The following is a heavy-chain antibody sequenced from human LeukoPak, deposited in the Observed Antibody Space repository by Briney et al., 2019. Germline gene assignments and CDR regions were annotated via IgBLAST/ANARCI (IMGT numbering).Heavy chain of an antibody. CDR3: AKANGITGPTYWYFDL. Sequence: GGSLRLSCAASGFTFSSFTMSWVRQAPEKGLEWLSVYNGGNDGTYYADSVKGRFTISRDNSKNTLYLQLNSLRTEDTAVYYCAKANGITGPTYWYFDLWGRGTLVTVSS. V-gene: IGHV3-23*01. D-gene: IGHD1-7*01. CDR2: YNGGNDGT. CDR1: GFTFSSFT. J-gene: IGHJ2*01.